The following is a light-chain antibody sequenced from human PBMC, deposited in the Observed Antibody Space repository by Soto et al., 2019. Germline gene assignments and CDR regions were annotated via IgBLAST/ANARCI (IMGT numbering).Light chain of an antibody. CDR1: SSDVGGYNY. CDR3: SSYAGSYKYV. CDR2: EVT. Sequence: VLTQPPSASGSPGQSVTISCTGTSSDVGGYNYVSWYQQHPGKAPKLMIHEVTKRPSGVPDRFSASKSDNTASLTVSGLQAEDEADYYCSSYAGSYKYVFGTGTKVTVL. V-gene: IGLV2-8*01. J-gene: IGLJ1*01.